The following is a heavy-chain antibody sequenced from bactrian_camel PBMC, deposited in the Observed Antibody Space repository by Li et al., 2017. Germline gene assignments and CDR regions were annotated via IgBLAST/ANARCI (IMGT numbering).Heavy chain of an antibody. D-gene: IGHD1*01. J-gene: IGHJ4*01. CDR2: IDSDGMT. Sequence: VQLVESGGGSVQAGGSLTLSCAATGYHYNNYCMGWFRQAPGKEREGVAGIDSDGMTRYADSVKGRFTISRDNAKNTVYLQMNSLSPEDTAIYYCAADRLRRLCRGAWSSVDIWGRGTQVTVS. CDR1: GYHYNNYC. V-gene: IGHV3S53*01. CDR3: AADRLRRLCRGAWSSVDI.